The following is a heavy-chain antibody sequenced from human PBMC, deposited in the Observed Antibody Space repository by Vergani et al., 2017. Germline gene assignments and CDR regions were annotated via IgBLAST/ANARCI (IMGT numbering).Heavy chain of an antibody. CDR3: AKSRMGPWDHFDY. CDR2: ISGSGGST. J-gene: IGHJ4*02. CDR1: GFTFSSYA. Sequence: EVQLLESGGGLVQPGGSLRLSCAASGFTFSSYAMSWVRQAPGKGLEWVSAISGSGGSTYYADSVKGRFTISKDNSKNTLYLQMNSLRAEDTAVYYCAKSRMGPWDHFDYWGQGTLVTVSS. V-gene: IGHV3-23*01. D-gene: IGHD1-26*01.